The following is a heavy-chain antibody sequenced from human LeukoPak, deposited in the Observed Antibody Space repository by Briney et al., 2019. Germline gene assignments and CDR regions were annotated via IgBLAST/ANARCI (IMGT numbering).Heavy chain of an antibody. CDR2: IKQDGSEK. V-gene: IGHV3-7*01. J-gene: IGHJ4*02. D-gene: IGHD2-2*01. Sequence: GGSLRLSCAASGFTFSSYWMSWVRQAPGKGLEWVANIKQDGSEKYYVDSVKGRSTISRDNAKNSLYLQMNSLRAEDTAVYYCARARYCSSSGCFFDYWGQGTLVTVSS. CDR3: ARARYCSSSGCFFDY. CDR1: GFTFSSYW.